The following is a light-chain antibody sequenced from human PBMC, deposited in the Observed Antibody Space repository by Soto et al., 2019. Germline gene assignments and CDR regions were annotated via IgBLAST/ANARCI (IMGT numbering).Light chain of an antibody. CDR1: SSDVGAYNF. Sequence: QSVLTQPASLSGSPGQSITISCSGTSSDVGAYNFVSWYQQHPGKAPKLIIFEVSDRPSGLSDRFSGSKSGNVASLTISGLQAEDEADYFCSSYTSIRTQVFGGGTKLTVL. CDR2: EVS. J-gene: IGLJ2*01. CDR3: SSYTSIRTQV. V-gene: IGLV2-14*01.